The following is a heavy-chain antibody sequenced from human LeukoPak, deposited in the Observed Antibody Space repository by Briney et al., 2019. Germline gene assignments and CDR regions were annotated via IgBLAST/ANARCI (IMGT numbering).Heavy chain of an antibody. J-gene: IGHJ4*02. Sequence: SETLSLTCTVSGGSITNYYWSWIRQSPGKGLEWIGYISYTGNTNYNPSLKSRVSLSVDTSTNQFSLKVRSVTAADTAVYYCARGSGSYGFFDLWGQGALVTVS. CDR3: ARGSGSYGFFDL. V-gene: IGHV4-59*01. CDR1: GGSITNYY. CDR2: ISYTGNT. D-gene: IGHD5-18*01.